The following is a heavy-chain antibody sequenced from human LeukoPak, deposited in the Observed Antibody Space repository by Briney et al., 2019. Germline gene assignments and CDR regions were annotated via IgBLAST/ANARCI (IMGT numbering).Heavy chain of an antibody. D-gene: IGHD3-22*01. V-gene: IGHV4-59*08. CDR2: IYYSGST. J-gene: IGHJ4*02. Sequence: SETLSLTCTVSGGSISSYYWSWIRQPPGKGLGWIGYIYYSGSTNYNPSLKSRVTISVDTSKNQFSLKLSSVTAADTAVYYCARQSGDSSGYSLYYFDYWGQGTLVTVSS. CDR1: GGSISSYY. CDR3: ARQSGDSSGYSLYYFDY.